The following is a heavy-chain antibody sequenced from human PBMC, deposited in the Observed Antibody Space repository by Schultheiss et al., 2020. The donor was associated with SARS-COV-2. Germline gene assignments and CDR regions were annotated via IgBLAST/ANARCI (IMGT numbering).Heavy chain of an antibody. CDR2: IYYSGST. Sequence: SETLSLTCTVSGGSISSGGYYWSWIRQHPGKGLEWIGYIYYSGSTNYNPSLKSRVTISVDTSKNQFSLKLSSVTAADTAVYYCARGRPRSGVVVIRGEKFFDYWGQGTLVTVSS. CDR3: ARGRPRSGVVVIRGEKFFDY. V-gene: IGHV4-61*08. J-gene: IGHJ4*02. D-gene: IGHD3-22*01. CDR1: GGSISSGGYY.